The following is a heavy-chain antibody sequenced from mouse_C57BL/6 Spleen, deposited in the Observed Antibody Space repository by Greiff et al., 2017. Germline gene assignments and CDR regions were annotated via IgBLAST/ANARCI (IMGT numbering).Heavy chain of an antibody. CDR2: INPNNGGT. J-gene: IGHJ2*01. CDR3: ASFYYLDY. CDR1: GYTFTDYY. Sequence: EVQLQQSGPELVKPGASVKISCKASGYTFTDYYMNWVKQSHGKSLEWIGDINPNNGGTSYNQKFKGKATLTVDKSSSTAYMELRSLTSEDSAVYYCASFYYLDYWGQGTTLTVSS. D-gene: IGHD2-1*01. V-gene: IGHV1-26*01.